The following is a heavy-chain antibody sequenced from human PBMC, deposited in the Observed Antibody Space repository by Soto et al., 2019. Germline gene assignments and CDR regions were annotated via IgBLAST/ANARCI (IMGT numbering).Heavy chain of an antibody. D-gene: IGHD6-13*01. CDR1: GGSISSGGYS. J-gene: IGHJ4*02. CDR2: IYHSGST. V-gene: IGHV4-30-2*01. CDR3: ARSQQLTNLDY. Sequence: SETLSLTCAVSGGSISSGGYSWSWIRQPPGKGLEWIGYIYHSGSTYYNPSLKSRVTISVDRSKNQFSLKLSSVTAADTAVYYCARSQQLTNLDYWGQGTLVTVSS.